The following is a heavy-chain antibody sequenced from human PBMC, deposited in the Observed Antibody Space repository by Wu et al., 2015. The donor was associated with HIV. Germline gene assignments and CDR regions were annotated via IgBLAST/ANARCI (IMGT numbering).Heavy chain of an antibody. CDR2: IIPXFGTA. CDR1: GGTFSSYA. V-gene: IGHV1-69*12. D-gene: IGHD3-22*01. Sequence: QVQLVQSGAEVKKPGSSVKVSCKASGGTFSSYAISWVRQAPGQGLEWMGGIIPXFGTANYAQKFQGRVTITADESTSTAYMELSSLRSEDTAVYYCASPLALGTSGYYPGEYFQHWGQGTLVTVSS. CDR3: ASPLALGTSGYYPGEYFQH. J-gene: IGHJ1*01.